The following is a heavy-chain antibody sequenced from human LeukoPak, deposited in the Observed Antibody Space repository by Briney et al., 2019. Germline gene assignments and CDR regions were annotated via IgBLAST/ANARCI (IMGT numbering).Heavy chain of an antibody. Sequence: GGSLRLSCTASGFTFGDYAMSWFRQAPGKGLEWVGFIRSKAYGGTTEYAASVKGRFTISRDDSKSIAYLQMNSLKTEDTAVYYCSPYGLRSKKNYYFDYWGQGTLVTVSS. CDR2: IRSKAYGGTT. J-gene: IGHJ4*02. CDR1: GFTFGDYA. CDR3: SPYGLRSKKNYYFDY. V-gene: IGHV3-49*03. D-gene: IGHD3-10*01.